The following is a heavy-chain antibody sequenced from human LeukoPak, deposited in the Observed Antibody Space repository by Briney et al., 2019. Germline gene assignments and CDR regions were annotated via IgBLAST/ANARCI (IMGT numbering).Heavy chain of an antibody. Sequence: QSGGSLRLSCAASGFTFSSYAMSWVRQAPGKGLEWVSAISGSGGSTYYADSVKGRFTISSANPKNTLYLQMNSLRAEDTAVYYCAKWGRSLVVAAKYAFDIWGQGTMVTVSS. J-gene: IGHJ3*02. CDR3: AKWGRSLVVAAKYAFDI. CDR1: GFTFSSYA. D-gene: IGHD2-15*01. V-gene: IGHV3-23*01. CDR2: ISGSGGST.